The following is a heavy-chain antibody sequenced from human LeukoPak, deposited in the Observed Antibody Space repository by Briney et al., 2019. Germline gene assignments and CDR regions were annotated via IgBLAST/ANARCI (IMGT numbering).Heavy chain of an antibody. CDR1: GGSISSSSYY. V-gene: IGHV4-39*07. D-gene: IGHD4-17*01. CDR3: ARREQHDYGDYVDYYFDY. J-gene: IGHJ4*02. CDR2: TNHSGST. Sequence: SETLSLTCTVSGGSISSSSYYWGWIRQPPGKGLEWIGETNHSGSTNYNPSLKSRVTISVDTSKNQFSLKLSSVTAADTAVYYCARREQHDYGDYVDYYFDYWGQGTLVTVSS.